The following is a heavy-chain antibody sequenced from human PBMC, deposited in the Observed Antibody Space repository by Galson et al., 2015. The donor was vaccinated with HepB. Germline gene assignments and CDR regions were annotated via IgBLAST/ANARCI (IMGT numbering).Heavy chain of an antibody. J-gene: IGHJ4*02. D-gene: IGHD6-13*01. CDR3: ARDDGAASGTWYYFNF. V-gene: IGHV3-33*01. CDR1: GFTFTNDG. Sequence: SLLLSCAAAGFTFTNDGLHWVRQAPGAGLEWVACIWIDGSKTNYAVSVKGRFIISRHDSKNTVTLQMKSLRAEDTAIYYCARDDGAASGTWYYFNFWGQGTLVSVSS. CDR2: IWIDGSKT.